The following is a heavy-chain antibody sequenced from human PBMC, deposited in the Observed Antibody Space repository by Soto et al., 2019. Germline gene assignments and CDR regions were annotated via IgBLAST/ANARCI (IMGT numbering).Heavy chain of an antibody. CDR1: SDSISSGAYN. J-gene: IGHJ4*02. V-gene: IGHV4-31*03. CDR2: IYYGGST. Sequence: QEQLQESGPGLVKPSQTLSLTCTVSSDSISSGAYNWSWIRQHPGKGMEWTGDIYYGGSTYYSPSLQRRVTLSVETAENRLSLMLSSLTAADTPVFYWSSWAWSNMHFHSWGQGTLVSVSS. D-gene: IGHD3-3*01. CDR3: SSWAWSNMHFHS.